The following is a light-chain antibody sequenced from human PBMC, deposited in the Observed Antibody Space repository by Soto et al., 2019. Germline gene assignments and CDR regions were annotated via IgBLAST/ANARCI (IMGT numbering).Light chain of an antibody. CDR3: QQYKNWPLIT. V-gene: IGKV3-15*01. J-gene: IGKJ5*01. CDR1: QCVSSN. Sequence: EIVMTQSPATLSVSPGERATLSCRASQCVSSNLAWYQQKPGQAPRLLIYGASTRATGIPARFSGSGSGTEFTLTVSSLQSEDFAVYYCQQYKNWPLITFGQGTRLEIK. CDR2: GAS.